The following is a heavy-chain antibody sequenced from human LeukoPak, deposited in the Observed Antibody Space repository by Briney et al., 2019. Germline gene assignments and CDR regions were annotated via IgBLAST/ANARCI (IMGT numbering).Heavy chain of an antibody. Sequence: GGSLRLXCAASGFTFSTYSMNWVRQAPGKGLEWVSSIISSSSYIYYADSVKGRFTISRDNAKNSLYLQMNSLRAEDTAVYYCARDPQYCSGGSCYSFDYWGQGTLVTVSS. D-gene: IGHD2-15*01. CDR1: GFTFSTYS. V-gene: IGHV3-21*01. CDR3: ARDPQYCSGGSCYSFDY. CDR2: IISSSSYI. J-gene: IGHJ4*02.